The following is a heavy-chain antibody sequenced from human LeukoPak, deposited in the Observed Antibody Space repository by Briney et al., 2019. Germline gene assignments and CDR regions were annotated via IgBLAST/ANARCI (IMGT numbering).Heavy chain of an antibody. V-gene: IGHV3-23*01. Sequence: GGSLRLSCAASGFTFSNYAMSWVRQAPGKGLEWVSGINDRGVDTYYTDSVKGRFTISRDNSKNTLFLQMNSLTAEDTAVYYCARDLRIAAAGIEWGYWGQGTLVTVSS. J-gene: IGHJ4*02. CDR3: ARDLRIAAAGIEWGY. D-gene: IGHD6-13*01. CDR2: INDRGVDT. CDR1: GFTFSNYA.